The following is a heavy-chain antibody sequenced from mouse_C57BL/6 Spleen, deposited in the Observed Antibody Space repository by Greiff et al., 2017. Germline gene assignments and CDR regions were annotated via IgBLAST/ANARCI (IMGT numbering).Heavy chain of an antibody. V-gene: IGHV5-17*01. CDR2: ISSGSSTI. CDR1: GFTFSDYG. Sequence: EVNVVESGGGLVKPGGSLKLSCAASGFTFSDYGMHWVRQAPEKGLEWVAYISSGSSTIYYADTVKGRFTISRDNAKNTLFLQMTSLRSEDTAMYYCARAIYYDYDAYAMDYWGQGTSVTVSS. D-gene: IGHD2-4*01. CDR3: ARAIYYDYDAYAMDY. J-gene: IGHJ4*01.